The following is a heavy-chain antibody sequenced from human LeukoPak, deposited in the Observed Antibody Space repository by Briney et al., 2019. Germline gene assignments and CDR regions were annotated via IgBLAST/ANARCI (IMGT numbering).Heavy chain of an antibody. V-gene: IGHV3-30*04. CDR1: GFTFSSYA. J-gene: IGHJ4*02. CDR3: ARGFSCGWWVLLDY. CDR2: ISYDGSNK. Sequence: GGSLRLSCAASGFTFSSYAMHWVRQAPGKGLEWVAVISYDGSNKYYADSVKGRFTISRDNSKNTLYLQMNSLRAEDTAVYYCARGFSCGWWVLLDYWGQGTLVTVSS. D-gene: IGHD6-19*01.